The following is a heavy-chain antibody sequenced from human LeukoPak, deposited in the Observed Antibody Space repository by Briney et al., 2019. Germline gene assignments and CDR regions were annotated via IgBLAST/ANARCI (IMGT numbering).Heavy chain of an antibody. J-gene: IGHJ6*03. CDR3: ARGLPHYYYYYMDV. V-gene: IGHV4-61*02. D-gene: IGHD4-11*01. CDR2: IYTSGST. Sequence: PSETLSLTCTVSGGSISSGSYYWSWIRQPAGKGLEWIGRIYTSGSTNYNPSLKSRVTISVDTSKNQFSLKLSSVTAADTAVYYCARGLPHYYYYYMDVWGKGTTVTISS. CDR1: GGSISSGSYY.